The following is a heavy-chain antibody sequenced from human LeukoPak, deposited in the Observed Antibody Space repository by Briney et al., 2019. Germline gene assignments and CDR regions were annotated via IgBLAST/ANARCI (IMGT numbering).Heavy chain of an antibody. CDR1: GFTFDDYG. CDR3: ARRDMVVVPAAIFGAFDI. Sequence: GGSLRLSCAASGFTFDDYGMSWVRQAPGKGLEWVSGINWNGGSTGYADSVKGRFTISRDNAKNSLYLQMNSLGAEDTALYYCARRDMVVVPAAIFGAFDIWGQGTMVTVSS. J-gene: IGHJ3*02. D-gene: IGHD2-2*02. V-gene: IGHV3-20*04. CDR2: INWNGGST.